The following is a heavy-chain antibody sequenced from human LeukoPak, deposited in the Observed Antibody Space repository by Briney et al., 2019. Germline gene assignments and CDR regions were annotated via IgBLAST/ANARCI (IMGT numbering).Heavy chain of an antibody. Sequence: SETLSLTCAVYGGSFSGDYWSWIRQPPGKGLEWIGEINHSGSTNYNPSLKSRVTISVDTFKNQFSLKLSSVTAADTAVYYCARAAVVAAASGWFDPWGQGTLVTVSS. V-gene: IGHV4-34*01. CDR3: ARAAVVAAASGWFDP. CDR1: GGSFSGDY. J-gene: IGHJ5*02. D-gene: IGHD2-15*01. CDR2: INHSGST.